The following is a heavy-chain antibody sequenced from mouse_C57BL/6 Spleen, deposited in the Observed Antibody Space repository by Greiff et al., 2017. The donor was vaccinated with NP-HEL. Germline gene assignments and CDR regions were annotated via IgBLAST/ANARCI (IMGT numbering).Heavy chain of an antibody. CDR3: AWHYGSSYWAWFAY. V-gene: IGHV5-4*03. Sequence: EVKLVESGGGLVKPGGSLKLSCAASGFTFSSYAMSWVRQTPDKRLEWVATISDGGSYTYYPDNVKGRFTISRDNAKNNLYLQMSHLKSEDTAMYYCAWHYGSSYWAWFAYWGQGTLVTVSA. CDR1: GFTFSSYA. D-gene: IGHD1-1*01. CDR2: ISDGGSYT. J-gene: IGHJ3*01.